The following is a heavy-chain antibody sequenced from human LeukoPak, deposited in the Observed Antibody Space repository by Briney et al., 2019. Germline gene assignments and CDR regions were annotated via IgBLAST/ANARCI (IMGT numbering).Heavy chain of an antibody. CDR3: ARDPIVVLKTFYFDY. V-gene: IGHV3-30-3*01. CDR2: VSYDGSSK. CDR1: GFTFSSYS. Sequence: GGSLRLSCAASGFTFSSYSMHWVRQAPGKGLEWVAVVSYDGSSKYYADSVKGRFTISRDNSKNTLYLQMNSLRDEDTAVYYCARDPIVVLKTFYFDYWGRGTLVTVSS. J-gene: IGHJ4*02. D-gene: IGHD3-22*01.